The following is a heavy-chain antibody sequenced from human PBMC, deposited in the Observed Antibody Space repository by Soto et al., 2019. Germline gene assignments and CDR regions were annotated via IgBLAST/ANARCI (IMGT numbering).Heavy chain of an antibody. CDR2: INPSGAST. V-gene: IGHV1-46*01. CDR3: ARDAQIGHGYSAYHTY. J-gene: IGHJ4*02. Sequence: ASVKVSCKASGYTFTSYYIHWVRQAPGQGFEWVGLINPSGASTTYAQKFQGRVTMTRDTSTSTVYMELNSLRSEDTAVYFCARDAQIGHGYSAYHTYWGQGTLVTVSS. D-gene: IGHD5-12*01. CDR1: GYTFTSYY.